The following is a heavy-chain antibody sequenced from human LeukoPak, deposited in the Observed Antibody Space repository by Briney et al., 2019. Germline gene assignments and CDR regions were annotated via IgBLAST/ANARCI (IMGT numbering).Heavy chain of an antibody. CDR2: ISDDSRGT. V-gene: IGHV3-23*01. J-gene: IGHJ4*02. CDR3: AKEEDSSWSY. CDR1: GFSFGRYA. D-gene: IGHD6-13*01. Sequence: GGSLRLSCVASGFSFGRYAMSWVRQAPRKGLEWVSAISDDSRGTYYGDSVKGRFTISRDNSKNTLYMQMTSLRADDTAMYYCAKEEDSSWSYWGQGTLVTVSS.